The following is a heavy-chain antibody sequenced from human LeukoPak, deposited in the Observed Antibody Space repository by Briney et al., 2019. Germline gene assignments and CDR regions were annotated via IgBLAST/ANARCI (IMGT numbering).Heavy chain of an antibody. CDR1: GGSISSSSYY. Sequence: PSETLSLTCTVSGGSISSSSYYWGWIRQPPGKGLEWIGSTYYSGSTYYNPSLRSRVTISVDTSKNQFSLKLSSVTAADTAVYYCARVGGPGDSSGYYYPYYFDYWGQGTLVTVSS. CDR3: ARVGGPGDSSGYYYPYYFDY. V-gene: IGHV4-39*01. CDR2: TYYSGST. J-gene: IGHJ4*02. D-gene: IGHD3-22*01.